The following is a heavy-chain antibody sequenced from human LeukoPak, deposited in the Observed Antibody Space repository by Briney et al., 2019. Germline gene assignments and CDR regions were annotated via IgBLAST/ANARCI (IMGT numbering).Heavy chain of an antibody. J-gene: IGHJ4*02. Sequence: GESLKISCKGSGYTFTGYYMHWVRQAPGQGLEWMGWINPNSGGTNYAQKFQGRVTMTRDTSISTAYMELSRLRSDDTAVYYCARYSSSTLDYWGQGTLVTVSS. V-gene: IGHV1-2*02. CDR1: GYTFTGYY. D-gene: IGHD6-6*01. CDR2: INPNSGGT. CDR3: ARYSSSTLDY.